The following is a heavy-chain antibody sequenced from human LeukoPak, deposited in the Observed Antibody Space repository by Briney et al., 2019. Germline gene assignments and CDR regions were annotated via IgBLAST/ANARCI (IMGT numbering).Heavy chain of an antibody. CDR1: GFSFSSYS. V-gene: IGHV3-21*01. D-gene: IGHD4-17*01. J-gene: IGHJ4*02. CDR2: LTSSSNYI. Sequence: GGSLRLSCAASGFSFSSYSMNWVRQAPGKGLEWVSSLTSSSNYIYYSDSVKGRFTISRDNAKNSLYLQMNSLRAEDTAVYYCARDQGDYGDFDYWGQGTLVTVSS. CDR3: ARDQGDYGDFDY.